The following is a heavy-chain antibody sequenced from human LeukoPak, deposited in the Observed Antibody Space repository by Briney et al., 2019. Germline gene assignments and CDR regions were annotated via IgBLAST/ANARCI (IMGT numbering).Heavy chain of an antibody. V-gene: IGHV4-61*01. D-gene: IGHD3-10*01. J-gene: IGHJ5*02. CDR3: ARGGYYGSGNDFRFDP. Sequence: SETLSLTCTVSGGSVSSSSSYWGWIRQPPGKGLEWIGYIYYSGSTNYKPSLKSRVTISVDTSKNQFSLKLNSVTAADTAVYYCARGGYYGSGNDFRFDPWGQGTLVTVSS. CDR1: GGSVSSSSSY. CDR2: IYYSGST.